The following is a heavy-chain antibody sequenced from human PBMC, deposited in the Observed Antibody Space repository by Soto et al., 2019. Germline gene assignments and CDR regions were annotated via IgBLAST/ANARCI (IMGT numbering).Heavy chain of an antibody. CDR2: IFHSGTT. CDR3: ARQPHLPKDSNDF. V-gene: IGHV4-30-4*01. D-gene: IGHD4-4*01. J-gene: IGHJ4*02. CDR1: GDSISSADYF. Sequence: SETLSLTCSVSGDSISSADYFWTWIRQSPGKGLEWMGYIFHSGTTYYNPSLKGRLLISIENYKNKFSLRLTSVTAADSAVYFCARQPHLPKDSNDFWGPGSLVTVSS.